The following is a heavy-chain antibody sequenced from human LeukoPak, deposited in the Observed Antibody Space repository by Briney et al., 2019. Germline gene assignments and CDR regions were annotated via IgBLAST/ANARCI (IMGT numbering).Heavy chain of an antibody. CDR1: GFTPGFTFGNYA. V-gene: IGHV3-23*01. D-gene: IGHD6-19*01. CDR2: VSGSGTTT. CDR3: ATTGQWPVYFDY. Sequence: PGGSLRLSCAASGFTPGFTFGNYAMSWVRQAPGKGLEWVSGVSGSGTTTYYADSVKGRFTISRDNSKNTLFLQMNSLRADDTAVYYCATTGQWPVYFDYWGPGTLVTASS. J-gene: IGHJ4*02.